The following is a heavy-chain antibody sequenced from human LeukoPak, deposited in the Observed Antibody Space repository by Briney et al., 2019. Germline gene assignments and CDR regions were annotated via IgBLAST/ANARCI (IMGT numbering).Heavy chain of an antibody. CDR1: GGSFSGYY. D-gene: IGHD6-13*01. CDR3: ARRDSSSWYYFDY. CDR2: INHSGST. J-gene: IGHJ4*02. Sequence: TSSETLSLTCAVYGGSFSGYYWSWIRQPPGKGLEWIGEINHSGSTNYNPSLKSRVTISVNTSKNQFSLKLSSVTAADTAVYCCARRDSSSWYYFDYWGQGTLVTVSS. V-gene: IGHV4-34*01.